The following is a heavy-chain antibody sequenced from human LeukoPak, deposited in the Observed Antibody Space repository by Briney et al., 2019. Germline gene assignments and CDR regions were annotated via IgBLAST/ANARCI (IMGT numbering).Heavy chain of an antibody. CDR3: ARGPPGKENAFDI. V-gene: IGHV4-59*01. CDR1: GGSISSYY. J-gene: IGHJ3*02. CDR2: TYYSGST. D-gene: IGHD2-2*01. Sequence: LPETLSLTCTVSGGSISSYYWSWLRQPPGKGLEWIGYTYYSGSTNYNPSLKSRVTISVDTSKNQFSLNLSSVTAADTAVYYCARGPPGKENAFDIWGQGTMVTVSS.